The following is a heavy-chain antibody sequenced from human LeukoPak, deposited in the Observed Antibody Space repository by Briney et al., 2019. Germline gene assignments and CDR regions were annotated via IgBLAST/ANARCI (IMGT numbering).Heavy chain of an antibody. V-gene: IGHV3-23*01. CDR3: AKDDYYDSSGYYSYFDY. Sequence: GGSLRLSCAASGFTFSSYAMSWVRQAPGKGLEWVSAISGSGGSTYYADSVKGRFTISRDNSKNTLYLQMNSLRAEDTAVYYCAKDDYYDSSGYYSYFDYWGQGTLVTVSS. J-gene: IGHJ4*02. CDR1: GFTFSSYA. CDR2: ISGSGGST. D-gene: IGHD3-22*01.